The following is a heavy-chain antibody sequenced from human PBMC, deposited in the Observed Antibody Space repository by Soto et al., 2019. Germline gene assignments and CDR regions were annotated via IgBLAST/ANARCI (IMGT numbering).Heavy chain of an antibody. J-gene: IGHJ4*02. D-gene: IGHD4-17*01. CDR2: IYYSGST. CDR1: GGSSINHC. CDR3: AEDGGRYPDPGSAL. V-gene: IGHV4-59*11. Sequence: PSETLSLTYTVAGGSSINHCWSRIRQPPGKGLEWIGYIYYSGSTNYNPSLKSRVTISVDTSKNQFSLKLSSVTAADTAVYYCAEDGGRYPDPGSALWGQGSLVPVS.